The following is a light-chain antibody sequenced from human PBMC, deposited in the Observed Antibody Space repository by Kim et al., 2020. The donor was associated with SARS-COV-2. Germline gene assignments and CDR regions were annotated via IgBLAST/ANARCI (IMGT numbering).Light chain of an antibody. V-gene: IGLV2-8*01. Sequence: QSALTQPPSASGSPGQSVTISCTGTSSDVGGYNYVSWYQQHPGKAPKLMIYEVSKRPSGVPDRFSGSKSGNTASLTVSGLQAEDEADYYCSSYANSNNLPHVVFGGETQLTVL. CDR3: SSYANSNNLPHVV. CDR2: EVS. CDR1: SSDVGGYNY. J-gene: IGLJ2*01.